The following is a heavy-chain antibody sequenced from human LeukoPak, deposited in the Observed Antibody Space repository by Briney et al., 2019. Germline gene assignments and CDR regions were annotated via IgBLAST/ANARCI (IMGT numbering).Heavy chain of an antibody. Sequence: ASVKVSCKATSRISWVRQAPGQGLEWMGWINPNSGGTNYAQNFQGRVTMTRDTSISTTYMELTRLTSDDTAVYYCARRGAEYTTSSYGWFDPWGQGTLVTVSS. D-gene: IGHD6-6*01. CDR3: ARRGAEYTTSSYGWFDP. CDR1: TSR. J-gene: IGHJ5*02. V-gene: IGHV1-2*02. CDR2: INPNSGGT.